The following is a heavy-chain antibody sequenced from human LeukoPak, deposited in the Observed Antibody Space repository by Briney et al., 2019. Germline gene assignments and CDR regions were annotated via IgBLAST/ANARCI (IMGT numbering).Heavy chain of an antibody. V-gene: IGHV3-23*01. CDR3: AKGSLQQLQYYYYMDV. J-gene: IGHJ6*03. Sequence: GGSLRLSCAASGFTFSSYAMSWVRQAPGKGLEWVSGISGSGGSTYYADSVKGRFTISRDNSKNTLYLQMNSLRAEDTAVYYCAKGSLQQLQYYYYMDVWGKGTTVTVSS. CDR2: ISGSGGST. CDR1: GFTFSSYA. D-gene: IGHD6-13*01.